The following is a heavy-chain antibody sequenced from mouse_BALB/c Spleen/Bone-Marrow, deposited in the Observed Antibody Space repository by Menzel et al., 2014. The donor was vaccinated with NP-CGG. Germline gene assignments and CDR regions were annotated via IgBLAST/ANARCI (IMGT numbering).Heavy chain of an antibody. Sequence: EVKLMESGGGLVKPGGSLKLSCAASGFTFXXXXXXXVXQTPEXXXXXVASISSGGSTYYPDSVKGRFTISRDNARNILYXQXXSLRSEDTAIYYCARDDYDDQYYFDYWGQGTTLTVSS. J-gene: IGHJ2*01. CDR3: ARDDYDDQYYFDY. V-gene: IGHV5-6-5*01. CDR2: ISSGGST. CDR1: GFTFXXXX. D-gene: IGHD2-4*01.